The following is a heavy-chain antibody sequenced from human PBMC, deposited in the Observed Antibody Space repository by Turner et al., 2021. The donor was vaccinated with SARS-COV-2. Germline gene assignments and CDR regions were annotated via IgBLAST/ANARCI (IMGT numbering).Heavy chain of an antibody. D-gene: IGHD1-26*01. Sequence: EVQPVESGGGVVKRGGSLAPACAVSGLTFSTAWMNWVRQAPGKGLEWVCRIKSKTDGGTTDYAAPVKDRFTISRDDSKNTMYLQMSSLKTEDTALYYCTTRSGSFDYWGQGTLVTVSS. V-gene: IGHV3-15*01. CDR2: IKSKTDGGTT. J-gene: IGHJ4*02. CDR3: TTRSGSFDY. CDR1: GLTFSTAW.